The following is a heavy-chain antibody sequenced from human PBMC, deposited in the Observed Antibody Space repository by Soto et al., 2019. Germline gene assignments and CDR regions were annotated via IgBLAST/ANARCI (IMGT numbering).Heavy chain of an antibody. D-gene: IGHD3-10*01. CDR2: VHWNDAD. Sequence: QITLKESGPTLVKPTQTLTLTCTFSGFSLSTSGVGVGWIRQPPGKALEWLVVVHWNDADLYSLSLKSRLAITKDSSKNMVVLTMTNMDPVDTATYYCAHRIVGEGLDIWGQGTMVTVSS. CDR3: AHRIVGEGLDI. V-gene: IGHV2-5*01. J-gene: IGHJ3*02. CDR1: GFSLSTSGVG.